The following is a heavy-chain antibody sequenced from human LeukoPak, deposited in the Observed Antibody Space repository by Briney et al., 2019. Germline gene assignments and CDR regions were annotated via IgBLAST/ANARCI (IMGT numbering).Heavy chain of an antibody. Sequence: PGGSLRLSCAASGFTFSSYAMHWVRQAPGKGLEWVAVISYDGSNKYYADSVKSRFTISRDNSKNTLYLQMNSLRAEDTAVYYCARDFTEYCGGDCYPNDAFDIWGQGTMVTVSS. CDR2: ISYDGSNK. V-gene: IGHV3-30-3*01. CDR3: ARDFTEYCGGDCYPNDAFDI. CDR1: GFTFSSYA. J-gene: IGHJ3*02. D-gene: IGHD2-21*02.